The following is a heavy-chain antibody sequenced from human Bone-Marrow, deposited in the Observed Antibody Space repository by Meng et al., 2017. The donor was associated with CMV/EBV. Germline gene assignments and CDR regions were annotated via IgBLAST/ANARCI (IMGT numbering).Heavy chain of an antibody. CDR2: ISSSGSTI. V-gene: IGHV3-48*03. J-gene: IGHJ6*02. D-gene: IGHD2-2*01. CDR1: GFTFSSYE. CDR3: AREGAGYCSSTSCYVTYYYYGMDV. Sequence: LSLTCAASGFTFSSYEMNWVRQAPGKGLEWVSYISSSGSTIYYADSVKGRFTISRDNAKNSLYLQMNSLRAEDTAVYYCAREGAGYCSSTSCYVTYYYYGMDVWGQGTTVTVSS.